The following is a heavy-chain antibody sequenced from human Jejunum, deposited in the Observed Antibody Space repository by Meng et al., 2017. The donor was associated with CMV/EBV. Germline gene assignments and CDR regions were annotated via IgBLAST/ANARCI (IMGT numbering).Heavy chain of an antibody. Sequence: CKFSGYTFTSYAIHWVRQAPGQSLEWMGWINTANDNTKYSQKFQGRVTFTRDRAATTSYMELGSLRSEDTAVYYCARKASGSWYFDFWGRGTLVTVPQ. J-gene: IGHJ2*01. CDR2: INTANDNT. CDR3: ARKASGSWYFDF. D-gene: IGHD1-26*01. V-gene: IGHV1-3*04. CDR1: GYTFTSYA.